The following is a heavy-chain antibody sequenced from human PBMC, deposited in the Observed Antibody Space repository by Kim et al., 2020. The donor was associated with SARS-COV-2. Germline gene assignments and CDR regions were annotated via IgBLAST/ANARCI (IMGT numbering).Heavy chain of an antibody. D-gene: IGHD2-2*01. CDR3: ARVYRQKTSRYSPFDY. V-gene: IGHV3-30-3*01. CDR1: GFTFSSYA. CDR2: ISYDGSNK. Sequence: GGSLRLSCAASGFTFSSYAMHWVRQAPGKGLEWVAVISYDGSNKYYADSVKGRFTISRDNSKNTLYLQMNSLRAEDTAVYYCARVYRQKTSRYSPFDYWG. J-gene: IGHJ4*01.